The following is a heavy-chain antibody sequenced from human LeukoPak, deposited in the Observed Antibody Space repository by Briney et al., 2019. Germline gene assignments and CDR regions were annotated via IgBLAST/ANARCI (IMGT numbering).Heavy chain of an antibody. CDR1: GFTFSSYA. V-gene: IGHV3-48*04. CDR2: ISSSGSTI. D-gene: IGHD3-10*01. J-gene: IGHJ4*02. CDR3: ARAVTMVRGYPLDH. Sequence: GGSLRLSCAASGFTFSSYAMSWVRQAPGKGLEWVSYISSSGSTIYYADSVKGRFTISRDNAKNSLYLQMNSLRAEDTAVYYCARAVTMVRGYPLDHWGQGTLVTVSS.